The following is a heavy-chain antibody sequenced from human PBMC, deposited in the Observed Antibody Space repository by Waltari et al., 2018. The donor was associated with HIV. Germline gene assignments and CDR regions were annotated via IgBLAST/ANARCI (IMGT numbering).Heavy chain of an antibody. CDR2: IKSKNYGEAT. J-gene: IGHJ5*02. Sequence: EVRLVESGGGWVQPGRSLRLTCETSGFPFRNYAMTWVRQAPGKGLEWLGFIKSKNYGEATEYAASVKGRVTISRDDSKTTAYLQISSLKNEDTGVYYCYVPVPAIELKNTQSGSQYFDPWGQGTLVTVSS. V-gene: IGHV3-49*04. CDR3: YVPVPAIELKNTQSGSQYFDP. CDR1: GFPFRNYA. D-gene: IGHD1-1*01.